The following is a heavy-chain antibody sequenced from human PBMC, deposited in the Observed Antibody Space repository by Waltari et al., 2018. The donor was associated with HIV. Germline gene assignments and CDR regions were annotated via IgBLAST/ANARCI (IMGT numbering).Heavy chain of an antibody. D-gene: IGHD3-9*01. Sequence: EVQLVETGGGLIQPGGSLRLSCAASGFTVSSNYMSWVRQAPGTGLEWVSVIDSGGSTYYADSWKGRFTISRDNSKNPLYLQMNSLRAEDTAVYYCARGNYDILTGYCCWFDPWGQGTLVTVSS. CDR3: ARGNYDILTGYCCWFDP. V-gene: IGHV3-53*02. CDR1: GFTVSSNY. CDR2: IDSGGST. J-gene: IGHJ5*02.